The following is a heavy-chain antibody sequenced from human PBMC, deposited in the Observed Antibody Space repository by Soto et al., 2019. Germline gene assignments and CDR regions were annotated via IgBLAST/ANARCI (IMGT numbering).Heavy chain of an antibody. CDR1: DFSIISKG. Sequence: ASAKVSCKAYDFSIISKGISWVRQAPGQGLEWMGWISLYNGNTNYAQQFQGRVTMTTDTSTSTAYMELRSLRSDDTAMYSCAIYRLELFRFDYWGQGTLVTVSS. J-gene: IGHJ4*02. CDR2: ISLYNGNT. CDR3: AIYRLELFRFDY. D-gene: IGHD3-10*01. V-gene: IGHV1-18*01.